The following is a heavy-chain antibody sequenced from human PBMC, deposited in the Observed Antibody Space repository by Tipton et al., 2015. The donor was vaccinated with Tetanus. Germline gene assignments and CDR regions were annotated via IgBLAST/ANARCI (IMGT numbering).Heavy chain of an antibody. CDR3: ASGSTLDY. Sequence: SLRLSCSVSGFIFSSYTMNWVRQAPGKGLKWVSSISSTTSYIYYADSVKGRFTISRDNTKSSLYLQMNSLTADDTAVYYCASGSTLDYWGLGTLVTVSS. V-gene: IGHV3-21*06. J-gene: IGHJ4*02. CDR2: ISSTTSYI. CDR1: GFIFSSYT. D-gene: IGHD6-25*01.